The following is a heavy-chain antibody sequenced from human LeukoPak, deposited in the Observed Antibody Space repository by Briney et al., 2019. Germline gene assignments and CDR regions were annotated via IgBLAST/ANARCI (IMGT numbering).Heavy chain of an antibody. CDR3: ARGYCSSTSCYGGSY. CDR1: GYTFTSYA. D-gene: IGHD2-2*01. Sequence: ASVKVSCKASGYTFTSYAMNWVRQAPGQGLEWMGWINTNTGNPTYAQGFTGRFVFSLDTSVGTAYLQISSLKAEDTAVYYCARGYCSSTSCYGGSYWGQGTLVTVSS. CDR2: INTNTGNP. V-gene: IGHV7-4-1*02. J-gene: IGHJ4*02.